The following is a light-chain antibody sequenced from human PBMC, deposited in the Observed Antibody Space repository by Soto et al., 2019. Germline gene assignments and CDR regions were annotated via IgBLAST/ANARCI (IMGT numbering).Light chain of an antibody. J-gene: IGKJ4*01. CDR1: QSISSW. Sequence: DIQMTQSPSTLSASVGDRVTITCRASQSISSWLAGYQQKPGKAPKLLIYKASSLESGVPSRFSGSVSGSEFTLTISRLQPDDFATYYCQQYGDYLLTFGGGTKVEIK. V-gene: IGKV1-5*03. CDR2: KAS. CDR3: QQYGDYLLT.